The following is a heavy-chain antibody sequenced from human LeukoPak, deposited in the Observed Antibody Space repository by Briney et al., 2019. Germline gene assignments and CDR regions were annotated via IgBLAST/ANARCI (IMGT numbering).Heavy chain of an antibody. D-gene: IGHD3-22*01. CDR2: IRASGNT. CDR3: ARPRDDSSGSYPDDAFDI. CDR1: GVTFTNYA. J-gene: IGHJ3*02. V-gene: IGHV3-23*01. Sequence: PGGSLRLSCAASGVTFTNYALSWVRQAPGKGLEWVSNIRASGNTYYADSVKGRFTISRDNSKNTLSLQMNSLRAGDTAIYFCARPRDDSSGSYPDDAFDIWAQGTMVTVSS.